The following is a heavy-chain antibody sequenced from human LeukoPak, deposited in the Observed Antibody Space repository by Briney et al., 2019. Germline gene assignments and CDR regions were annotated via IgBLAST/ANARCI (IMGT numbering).Heavy chain of an antibody. CDR3: ARDDEIPAATNWFDP. V-gene: IGHV3-7*01. CDR2: IKQDGSEK. D-gene: IGHD2-2*01. CDR1: GFTFSSYW. J-gene: IGHJ5*02. Sequence: GGSLRLSCAASGFTFSSYWMSWVRQAPGKGLEWVANIKQDGSEKYYVDSVKGRFTISRDNAKNSLYLQMNSLRAEDTAVYYCARDDEIPAATNWFDPWGQGTLVTVSS.